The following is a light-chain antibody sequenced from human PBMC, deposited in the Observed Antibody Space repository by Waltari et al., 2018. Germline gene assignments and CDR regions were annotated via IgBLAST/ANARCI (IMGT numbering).Light chain of an antibody. CDR3: QQYNNWWT. J-gene: IGKJ1*01. CDR2: GAS. Sequence: ERVMTQSPATLSVSPGERATLPCRASQSVSSNLAWYQQKPGQAPRLLIYGASTRATGIPARFSGSGSGTEFTLTISSMQSEDFAVYYCQQYNNWWTFGQGTKVEIK. V-gene: IGKV3-15*01. CDR1: QSVSSN.